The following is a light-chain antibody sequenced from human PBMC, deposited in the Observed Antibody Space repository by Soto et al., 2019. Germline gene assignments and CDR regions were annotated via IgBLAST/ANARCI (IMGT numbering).Light chain of an antibody. J-gene: IGLJ1*01. CDR1: SSDVGGYNY. CDR2: DVN. Sequence: QSALTQPRSVSGSPGQSVTISCTGTSSDVGGYNYVSWYQQHPGKAPKLMIYDVNKRPSGVPDRFSGSKSGNTASLTISGPQAEDEADYYCCSYAGSYTGVFGTGTKLTVL. V-gene: IGLV2-11*01. CDR3: CSYAGSYTGV.